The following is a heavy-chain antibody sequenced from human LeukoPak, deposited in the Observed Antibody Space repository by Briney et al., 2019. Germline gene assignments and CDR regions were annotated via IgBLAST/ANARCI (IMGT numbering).Heavy chain of an antibody. J-gene: IGHJ4*02. V-gene: IGHV3-23*01. Sequence: GSLRLSWAAPGFPLNCFWMRWVRQAPRKGLEWVSASSGTGSNTYYADSVKGRFTVSRDNSKNTLYLQMNSLRAEDTAVYYCAKDREYWGQGTLVTISS. CDR1: GFPLNCFW. CDR2: SSGTGSNT. CDR3: AKDREY.